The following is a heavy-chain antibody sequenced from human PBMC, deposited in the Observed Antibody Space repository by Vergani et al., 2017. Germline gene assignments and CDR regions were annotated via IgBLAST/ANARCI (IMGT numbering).Heavy chain of an antibody. CDR1: GGSITSGSFY. Sequence: QVQLHESGPGLVKPSQTLSLTCTVSGGSITSGSFYWSWIRQPAGEGLEWIGRIHSSGTTNYNPSLKSRVTLSVDTYKNQLSLRMTSVTAADTAVYYCARDSWTSELRGVYWFDTWGQGTLVSVSS. CDR3: ARDSWTSELRGVYWFDT. CDR2: IHSSGTT. V-gene: IGHV4-61*02. J-gene: IGHJ5*02. D-gene: IGHD3-10*01.